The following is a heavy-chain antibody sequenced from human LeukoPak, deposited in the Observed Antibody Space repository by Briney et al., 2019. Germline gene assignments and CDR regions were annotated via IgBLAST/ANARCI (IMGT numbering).Heavy chain of an antibody. J-gene: IGHJ4*02. V-gene: IGHV4-39*07. CDR3: ARDACGGDCYSPYSLGY. Sequence: PSEALSLTCTVSGGSISSSSYYWGWIRQPPGKGLEWIGSIYYSGSTYYNPSLKSRVTISVDTSKNQFSLKLSSVTAADTAVYYCARDACGGDCYSPYSLGYWGQGTLVTVSS. CDR2: IYYSGST. D-gene: IGHD2-21*02. CDR1: GGSISSSSYY.